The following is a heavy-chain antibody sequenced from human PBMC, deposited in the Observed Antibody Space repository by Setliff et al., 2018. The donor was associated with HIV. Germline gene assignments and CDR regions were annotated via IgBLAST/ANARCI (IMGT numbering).Heavy chain of an antibody. D-gene: IGHD3-10*01. V-gene: IGHV4-31*03. Sequence: SETLSLTCTVSGGSISTGGFYWTWIRHHPGKGLEWLGYIYYSGTTYYNPSLKSRLSFSLDTSKMQFSLKLGSVTAADTAVYYCARTMLRGVFALDSWGQGTLVTVSS. CDR1: GGSISTGGFY. CDR2: IYYSGTT. J-gene: IGHJ4*02. CDR3: ARTMLRGVFALDS.